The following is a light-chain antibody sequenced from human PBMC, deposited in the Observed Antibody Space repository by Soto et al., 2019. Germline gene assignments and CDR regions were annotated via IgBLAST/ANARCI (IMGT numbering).Light chain of an antibody. CDR2: DVS. V-gene: IGLV2-14*03. Sequence: QSVLTQPASVSGSPGQSITISCTGTSSDVGGYSYVSWYQHHPGKAPKLIIFDVSNRPSGISNRFSGSKSGNTASLTISGLQAEDEADYYCISYTSSSPYVFGTGTKVTGL. CDR3: ISYTSSSPYV. J-gene: IGLJ1*01. CDR1: SSDVGGYSY.